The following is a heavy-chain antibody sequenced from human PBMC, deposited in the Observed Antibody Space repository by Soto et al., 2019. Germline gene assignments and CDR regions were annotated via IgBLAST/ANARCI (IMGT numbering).Heavy chain of an antibody. D-gene: IGHD3-9*01. Sequence: GGSLRLSCAASGFSFSSYAMSWVRQAPGKGLEWVSAISGNGGSTYYADTVKGRFTISRDNSKNTLYLQMNSLRAEDTAVYYCAKDTYYDILTGTDAFDIWGQGTMVTVSS. CDR1: GFSFSSYA. CDR2: ISGNGGST. V-gene: IGHV3-23*01. J-gene: IGHJ3*02. CDR3: AKDTYYDILTGTDAFDI.